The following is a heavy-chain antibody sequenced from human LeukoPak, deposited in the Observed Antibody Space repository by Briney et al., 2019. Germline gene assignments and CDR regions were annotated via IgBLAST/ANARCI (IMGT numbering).Heavy chain of an antibody. Sequence: GGSLRLSCAASGFTFSSYWMSWVRQAPGKGLEWVANIKQDGSEKYYVDSVKGRFTISRDNAKNSLYLQMNSLRAEDTAVYYCARDRRLGVRYFDWPGVGFDYWGQGTLVTVSS. V-gene: IGHV3-7*01. CDR2: IKQDGSEK. J-gene: IGHJ4*02. CDR3: ARDRRLGVRYFDWPGVGFDY. CDR1: GFTFSSYW. D-gene: IGHD3-9*01.